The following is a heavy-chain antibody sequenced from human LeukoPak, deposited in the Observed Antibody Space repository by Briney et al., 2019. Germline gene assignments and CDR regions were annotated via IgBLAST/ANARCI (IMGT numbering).Heavy chain of an antibody. J-gene: IGHJ4*02. CDR2: IYTSGST. V-gene: IGHV4-4*07. CDR1: GGSISSYY. CDR3: ARRYYYNLGSFPFDF. Sequence: SETLSLTCTVSGGSISSYYWSWIRQPAGKGLEWIGRIYTSGSTNYNPSLKSRVTMSVDTPKNQFSLKLSSVTAADTAVYYCARRYYYNLGSFPFDFWGQGTLVTVSS. D-gene: IGHD3-10*01.